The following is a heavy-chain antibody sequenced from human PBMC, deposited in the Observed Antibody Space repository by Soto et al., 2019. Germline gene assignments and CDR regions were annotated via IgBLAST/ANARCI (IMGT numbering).Heavy chain of an antibody. CDR2: IWYDGSNK. J-gene: IGHJ4*02. D-gene: IGHD2-21*02. V-gene: IGHV3-33*01. CDR1: GFTFSSYG. Sequence: QVQLVESGGGVVQPGRSLRLSCAASGFTFSSYGMHWVRQAPGKGLEWVAVIWYDGSNKYYADSVKGRFTISRDNSKNTLYLQMNSLRAEDTAVYYCAGMGGYCGGGCPLDYWGQGTLVTVSS. CDR3: AGMGGYCGGGCPLDY.